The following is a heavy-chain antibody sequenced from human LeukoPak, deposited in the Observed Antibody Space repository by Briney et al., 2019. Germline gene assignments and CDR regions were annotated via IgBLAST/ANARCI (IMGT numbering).Heavy chain of an antibody. CDR3: ARIGYCSSTSCPYFDY. V-gene: IGHV1-8*02. D-gene: IGHD2-2*01. Sequence: ASVKVSCKASGYTFTSYYMHWVRQAPGQGLEWVGWMNPNSGNTGYAQKFQGRVTMTRNTSISTAYMELSSLRSEDTAVYYCARIGYCSSTSCPYFDYWGQGTLVTVSS. CDR2: MNPNSGNT. J-gene: IGHJ4*02. CDR1: GYTFTSYY.